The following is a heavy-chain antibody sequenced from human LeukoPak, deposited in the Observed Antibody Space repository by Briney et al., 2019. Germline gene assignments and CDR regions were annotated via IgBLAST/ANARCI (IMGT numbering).Heavy chain of an antibody. CDR3: ARVSLGYCSSTSCYLYNWFDP. CDR2: ISAYNGNT. Sequence: ASVKVSCTASGYTFTSYGISWVRQAPGQGLEWMGWISAYNGNTNYAQKLQGRVTMTTDTSTSTAYMELRSLRSDDTAVYCCARVSLGYCSSTSCYLYNWFDPWGQGTLVTVSS. V-gene: IGHV1-18*01. J-gene: IGHJ5*02. CDR1: GYTFTSYG. D-gene: IGHD2-2*01.